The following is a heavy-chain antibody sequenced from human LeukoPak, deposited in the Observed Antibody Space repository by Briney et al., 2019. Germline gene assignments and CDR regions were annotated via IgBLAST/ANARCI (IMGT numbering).Heavy chain of an antibody. V-gene: IGHV4-59*03. CDR3: ANTTRVAPDGRAEYFQH. Sequence: PSETLSLTCTVSGGSISTYSWSWIRQPPGKGLEWIGCRYDGGRDLYNPSLKSRVTISVDASEKQISLSLRSVTAADTAIYYCANTTRVAPDGRAEYFQHWGQGTLVTVSS. CDR2: RYDGGRD. D-gene: IGHD5-24*01. CDR1: GGSISTYS. J-gene: IGHJ1*01.